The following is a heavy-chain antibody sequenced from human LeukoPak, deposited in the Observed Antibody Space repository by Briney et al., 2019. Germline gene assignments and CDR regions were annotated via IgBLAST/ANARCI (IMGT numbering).Heavy chain of an antibody. V-gene: IGHV3-23*01. J-gene: IGHJ4*02. Sequence: GGSLRLSCAASGFTFSSFAISWVRQAPGKGLEWVSTMSGSGMTPKYADSVKGRFTISRDNSNNTLYLQMNSLRAEDTAVYYCAKDSTPYSGNTFYFDYWGQGTLVTVSS. CDR3: AKDSTPYSGNTFYFDY. CDR2: MSGSGMTP. CDR1: GFTFSSFA. D-gene: IGHD1-7*01.